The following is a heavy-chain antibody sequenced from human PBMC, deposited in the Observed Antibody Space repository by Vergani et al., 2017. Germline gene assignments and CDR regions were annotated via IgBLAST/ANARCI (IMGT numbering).Heavy chain of an antibody. V-gene: IGHV4-61*02. Sequence: QVQLQESGPGLVKPSQTLSLTCTVSGGSISSGSYYWSWIRQPAGKGLEWIGRIYTSGSTNYNPSLKSRVTISVHTSKNQFSLKLSSVTAADTAVYYCASIAAAGRHYYYGMDVWGQGTTVTVSS. CDR1: GGSISSGSYY. CDR3: ASIAAAGRHYYYGMDV. J-gene: IGHJ6*02. CDR2: IYTSGST. D-gene: IGHD6-13*01.